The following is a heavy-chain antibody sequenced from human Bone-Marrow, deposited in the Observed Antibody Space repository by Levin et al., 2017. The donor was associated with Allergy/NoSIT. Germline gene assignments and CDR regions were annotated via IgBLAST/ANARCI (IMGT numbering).Heavy chain of an antibody. J-gene: IGHJ5*02. Sequence: GESLKISCAASGFTFSSYGMHWVRQAPGKGLEWVAVIWYDGSNKYYADSVKGRFTISRDNSKNTLYLQMNSLRAEDTAVYYCARDSYLLEWYNWFDPWGQGTLVTVSS. CDR2: IWYDGSNK. CDR3: ARDSYLLEWYNWFDP. CDR1: GFTFSSYG. D-gene: IGHD3-3*01. V-gene: IGHV3-33*01.